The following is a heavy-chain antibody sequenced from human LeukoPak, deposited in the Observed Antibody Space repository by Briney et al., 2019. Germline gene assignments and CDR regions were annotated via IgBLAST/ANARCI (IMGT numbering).Heavy chain of an antibody. V-gene: IGHV4-59*01. D-gene: IGHD4-17*01. CDR2: ISYIGST. CDR3: ARDLVTVTKGFDI. CDR1: GGSISSYY. J-gene: IGHJ3*02. Sequence: SETLSLTCTVSGGSISSYYWSWIRQPPGKGLEWIGYISYIGSTNYNPSLKSRLTISIDTSKNQFSLKLSSVTAADTAVYYCARDLVTVTKGFDIWGQGTMVSVSS.